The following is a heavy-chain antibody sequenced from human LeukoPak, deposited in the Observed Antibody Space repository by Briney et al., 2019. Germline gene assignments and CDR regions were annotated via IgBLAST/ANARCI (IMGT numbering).Heavy chain of an antibody. V-gene: IGHV1-2*02. J-gene: IGHJ4*02. CDR1: GYTFSGTGWY. Sequence: DSVKVSCKASGYTFSGTGWYLFWLRQAPGQGLECMGWIYPNNGATAYAQKFQGRVAMTRDTSIRTAYMELRRLRPDDTAVYYCARDGPAQMVEFDYWGQGTLVTVSS. CDR3: ARDGPAQMVEFDY. CDR2: IYPNNGAT. D-gene: IGHD3-10*01.